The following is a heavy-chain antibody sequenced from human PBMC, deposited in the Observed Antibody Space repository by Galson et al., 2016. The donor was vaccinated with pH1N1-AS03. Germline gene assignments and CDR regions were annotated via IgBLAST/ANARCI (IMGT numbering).Heavy chain of an antibody. V-gene: IGHV3-21*01. CDR1: GFTFSSYS. CDR3: ARSRSPDYYDSSTYRPDAVDI. CDR2: ISSSGNYK. D-gene: IGHD3-22*01. J-gene: IGHJ3*02. Sequence: SLRLSCAASGFTFSSYSMNWVRQAPGKGLEWVSSISSSGNYKYYADSVKGRFTVSRDNAMNSLYLQMNSLRAEDTALYYCARSRSPDYYDSSTYRPDAVDIWGQGTMVTVSS.